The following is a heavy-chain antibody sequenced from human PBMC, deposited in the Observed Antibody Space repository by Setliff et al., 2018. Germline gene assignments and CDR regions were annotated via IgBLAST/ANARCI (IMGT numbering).Heavy chain of an antibody. Sequence: ASVKVSCKASGYIFNTFGISWVRRAPGQGLEWIGWISPYNGDTKDAQKLQDRVTMTIDTSTSTAYVEVRSLRSDDTALYYCARSPPNRGVGQGHHMDVWGKGTSVTVSS. J-gene: IGHJ6*03. V-gene: IGHV1-18*01. D-gene: IGHD1-26*01. CDR3: ARSPPNRGVGQGHHMDV. CDR2: ISPYNGDT. CDR1: GYIFNTFG.